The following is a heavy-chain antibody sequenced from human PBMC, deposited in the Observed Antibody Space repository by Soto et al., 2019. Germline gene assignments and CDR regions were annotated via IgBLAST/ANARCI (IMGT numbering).Heavy chain of an antibody. D-gene: IGHD3-22*01. Sequence: GGSLRLSCAASGFTFSSHAMSWVRQAPGKGLEWVSGISGSGGSTYYADSVKGRFTISRDNSKNTLYLQMNSLRAEDTAVYYCAKGPTYYYDSSAYAVSWGQGTLVTVSS. CDR3: AKGPTYYYDSSAYAVS. V-gene: IGHV3-23*01. CDR2: ISGSGGST. CDR1: GFTFSSHA. J-gene: IGHJ4*02.